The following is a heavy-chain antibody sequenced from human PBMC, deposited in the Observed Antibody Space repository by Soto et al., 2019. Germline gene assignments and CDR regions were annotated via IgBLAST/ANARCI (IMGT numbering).Heavy chain of an antibody. Sequence: QLQLQESGPGLVKPSETLSLTCTVSGGSISSSSYYWGWIRQPPGKGLEWIGSIYYSGSTYYNPSLKSRVTISVDTSKNQFSLKLSSVTAADTAVYYCASNPHIAARLHAVVGYMDVWGKGTTVTVSS. CDR2: IYYSGST. D-gene: IGHD6-6*01. V-gene: IGHV4-39*01. J-gene: IGHJ6*03. CDR1: GGSISSSSYY. CDR3: ASNPHIAARLHAVVGYMDV.